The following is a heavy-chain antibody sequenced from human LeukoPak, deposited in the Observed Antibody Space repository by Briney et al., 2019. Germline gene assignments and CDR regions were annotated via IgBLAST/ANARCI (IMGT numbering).Heavy chain of an antibody. CDR3: ARDSSGPGLHWFDP. Sequence: SETLSLTCTVSGYSISSGYYWGWIRQPPGKGLEWIGSIYHSGSTYYNPSLKSRVTISVDTSKNQFSLKLSSVTAADTAVYYCARDSSGPGLHWFDPWGQGTLVTVSS. D-gene: IGHD6-19*01. J-gene: IGHJ5*02. CDR1: GYSISSGYY. CDR2: IYHSGST. V-gene: IGHV4-38-2*02.